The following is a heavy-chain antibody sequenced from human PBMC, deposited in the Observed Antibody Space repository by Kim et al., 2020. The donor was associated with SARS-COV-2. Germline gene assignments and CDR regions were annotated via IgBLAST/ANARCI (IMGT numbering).Heavy chain of an antibody. D-gene: IGHD4-17*01. CDR3: ARDDYGDHNRPYYYYGMDV. J-gene: IGHJ6*02. Sequence: ASVKVSCKASGYTFTSYAMHWVRQAPGQRLEWMGWINAGNGNTKYSQKFQGRVTITRDTSASTAYMELSSLRSEDTAVYYCARDDYGDHNRPYYYYGMDVWGQGTTVTVSS. V-gene: IGHV1-3*01. CDR2: INAGNGNT. CDR1: GYTFTSYA.